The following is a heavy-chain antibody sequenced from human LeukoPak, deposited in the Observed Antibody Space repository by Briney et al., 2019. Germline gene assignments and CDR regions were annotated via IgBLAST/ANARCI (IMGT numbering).Heavy chain of an antibody. J-gene: IGHJ4*02. CDR3: ARHGTISSESYFDY. Sequence: PSETLSLTCTVSGGSISSYSWSWIRQSPGKGLEWIGYIHNSGRTNYNPSLKSRVTGFVDTSKNQVSLRLSSVTAADTAVYYCARHGTISSESYFDYWGQGALVTVSS. CDR1: GGSISSYS. D-gene: IGHD1-14*01. V-gene: IGHV4-59*08. CDR2: IHNSGRT.